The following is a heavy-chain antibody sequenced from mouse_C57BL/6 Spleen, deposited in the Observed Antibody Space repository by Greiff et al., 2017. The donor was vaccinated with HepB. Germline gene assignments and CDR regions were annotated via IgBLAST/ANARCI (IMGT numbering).Heavy chain of an antibody. CDR1: GYAFSSYW. V-gene: IGHV1-80*01. J-gene: IGHJ2*01. Sequence: QVQLQQSGAELVKPGASVKISCKASGYAFSSYWMNWVKQRPGKGLEWIGQIYPGDGDTNYNGKFKGKATLTADKSSSTAYMQLSSLTSEDSAVYFCARWLLQGYYFDYWGQGTTLTVSS. D-gene: IGHD2-3*01. CDR3: ARWLLQGYYFDY. CDR2: IYPGDGDT.